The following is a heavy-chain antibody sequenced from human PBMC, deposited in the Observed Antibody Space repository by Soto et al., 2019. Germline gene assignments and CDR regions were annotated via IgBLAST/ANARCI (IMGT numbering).Heavy chain of an antibody. J-gene: IGHJ4*02. D-gene: IGHD1-1*01. Sequence: SVKVSCKASGFTFSNSAVQWVRQARGQRLEWIGWSVVGSGNTNYAQRFQERVSITRDMSTSTAYLEVNSLRSEDTAVYYCAADDMTTVLWGQGTPVTVSS. CDR3: AADDMTTVL. CDR1: GFTFSNSA. CDR2: SVVGSGNT. V-gene: IGHV1-58*01.